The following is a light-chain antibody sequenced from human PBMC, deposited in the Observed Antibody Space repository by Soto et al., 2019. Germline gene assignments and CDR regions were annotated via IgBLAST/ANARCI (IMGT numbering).Light chain of an antibody. Sequence: VPDRFSGSKSGNTASLSVSGLQAEDEADYYCSTYVGSKIIFGGGTQLTVL. J-gene: IGLJ2*01. CDR3: STYVGSKII. V-gene: IGLV2-8*01.